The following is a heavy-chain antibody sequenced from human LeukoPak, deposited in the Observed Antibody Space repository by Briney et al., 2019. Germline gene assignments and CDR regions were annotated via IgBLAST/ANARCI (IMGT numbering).Heavy chain of an antibody. J-gene: IGHJ6*02. V-gene: IGHV4-59*08. CDR3: ARHGLFLMDV. D-gene: IGHD3-10*02. Sequence: SETLSLTCTVSGGSISSYYWRWIRQPPGKGLEWIGYIYYSGSTNYNPSLKSRVTISADTSKNQFSLKLRSVTAADTAVYYCARHGLFLMDVWGQGTTVTVSS. CDR2: IYYSGST. CDR1: GGSISSYY.